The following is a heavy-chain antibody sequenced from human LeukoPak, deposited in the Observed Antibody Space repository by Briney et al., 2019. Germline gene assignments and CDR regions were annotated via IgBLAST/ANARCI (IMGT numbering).Heavy chain of an antibody. CDR3: VRDVGLTTRCDVYYNYGMDV. CDR1: GGTFTSYA. CDR2: IIPILGIA. V-gene: IGHV1-69*04. D-gene: IGHD3-22*01. Sequence: GASVKVSCKASGGTFTSYAISWVRQAPAQGLEWMGRIIPILGIANYAHKFQGRVTITADKSTSTAYMELSSLRSEDTAVYCCVRDVGLTTRCDVYYNYGMDVWGQGTTVTVSS. J-gene: IGHJ6*02.